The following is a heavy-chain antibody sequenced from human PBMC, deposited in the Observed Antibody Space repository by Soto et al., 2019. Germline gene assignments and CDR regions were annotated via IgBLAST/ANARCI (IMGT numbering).Heavy chain of an antibody. CDR1: GFTFSSYW. J-gene: IGHJ4*02. V-gene: IGHV3-74*01. Sequence: GGSLRLSCAASGFTFSSYWMHWVRQAPGKGLVWVSRINSDGSSTSYADSVKGRFTISRDNAKNTLYLQMNSLRAEDAAVYYCARLYGDYGDFTYYFDYWGQGTLVTVSS. CDR2: INSDGSST. D-gene: IGHD4-17*01. CDR3: ARLYGDYGDFTYYFDY.